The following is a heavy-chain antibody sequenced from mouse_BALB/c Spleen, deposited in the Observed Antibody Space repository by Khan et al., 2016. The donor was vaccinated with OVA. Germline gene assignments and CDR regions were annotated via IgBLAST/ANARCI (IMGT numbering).Heavy chain of an antibody. CDR3: ARPSTKEYDYGMDY. D-gene: IGHD2-1*01. CDR1: GFTFSSYT. Sequence: EVELVESGGGLVQPGGSLKLSCVVSGFTFSSYTMSWVRQTPEKRLQWVAFINHGGGGTYYPDTVKGRFTISRDNAKNTLYLQMSRLKSVDTAMYYCARPSTKEYDYGMDYWGQGTSVTVSS. CDR2: INHGGGGT. V-gene: IGHV5-12-2*01. J-gene: IGHJ4*01.